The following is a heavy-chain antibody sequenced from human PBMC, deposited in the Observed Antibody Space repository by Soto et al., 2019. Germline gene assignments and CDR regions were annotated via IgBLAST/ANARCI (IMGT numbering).Heavy chain of an antibody. Sequence: GGSLRLSCAASGFTFSDNYMTWIRQAPGRGLEWVAYISDSGNIIYYADSVQGRFTVSRDNAKNSLYLQMNSLSAEDTAVYYCAKGAAVAGPDAFDIWGQGTMVTVSS. J-gene: IGHJ3*02. CDR1: GFTFSDNY. D-gene: IGHD6-19*01. CDR3: AKGAAVAGPDAFDI. V-gene: IGHV3-11*01. CDR2: ISDSGNII.